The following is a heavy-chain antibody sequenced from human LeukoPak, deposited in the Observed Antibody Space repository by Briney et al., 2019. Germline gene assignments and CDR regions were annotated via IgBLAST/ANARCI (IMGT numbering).Heavy chain of an antibody. J-gene: IGHJ3*02. D-gene: IGHD3-3*01. V-gene: IGHV1-69*13. CDR3: ARGLRFLEWLLGDAFDI. Sequence: ASVKVSCKASGYTFTSYDINWVRQAPGQGLEWMGGIIPIFGTANYAQKFQGRVTITADESTSTAYMELSSLRSEDTAVYYCARGLRFLEWLLGDAFDIWGQGTMVTVSS. CDR2: IIPIFGTA. CDR1: GYTFTSYD.